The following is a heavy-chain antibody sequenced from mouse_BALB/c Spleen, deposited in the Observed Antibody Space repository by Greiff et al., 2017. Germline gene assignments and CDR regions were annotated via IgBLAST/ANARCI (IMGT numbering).Heavy chain of an antibody. V-gene: IGHV3-8*02. Sequence: EVQLQQSGPSLVKPSQTLSLTCSVTGDSITSGYWNWIRKFPGNKLEYMGYISYSGSTYYNPSIKSRISITRDTSKNQYYLQLNSVTTEDTATYYCARSVLRRDAMDYWGQGTSVTVSS. J-gene: IGHJ4*01. CDR2: ISYSGST. CDR1: GDSITSGY. CDR3: ARSVLRRDAMDY. D-gene: IGHD1-1*01.